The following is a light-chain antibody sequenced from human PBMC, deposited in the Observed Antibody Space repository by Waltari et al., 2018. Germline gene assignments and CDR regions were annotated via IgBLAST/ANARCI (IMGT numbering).Light chain of an antibody. V-gene: IGLV1-44*01. CDR1: ISNIGSKP. CDR3: VAWDVSLSGYV. CDR2: NDN. Sequence: QSVVTQPPSVSGTPGQRVTISCSGSISNIGSKPVNWSHQFPETAPKLLIHNDNLRPSGFPDRFSGSKSGTSASLAISGLQSEDEADYYCVAWDVSLSGYVFGTGTKVTVL. J-gene: IGLJ1*01.